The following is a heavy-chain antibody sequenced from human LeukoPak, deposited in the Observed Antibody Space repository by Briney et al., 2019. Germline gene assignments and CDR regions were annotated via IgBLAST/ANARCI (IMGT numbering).Heavy chain of an antibody. J-gene: IGHJ3*01. CDR3: AREARGTRAAFDV. Sequence: GGSLRLSCAASGFTFSSYLMSWVRQAPGKGLEWAANIKEDGTHKYYVGSVRGRFTISRDNAKNSLYLQMNSLRAEDTAIYYCAREARGTRAAFDVWGQGTMVTVFS. V-gene: IGHV3-7*01. CDR2: IKEDGTHK. D-gene: IGHD2-8*01. CDR1: GFTFSSYL.